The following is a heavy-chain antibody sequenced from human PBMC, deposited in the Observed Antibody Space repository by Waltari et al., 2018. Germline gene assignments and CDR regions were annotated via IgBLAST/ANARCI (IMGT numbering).Heavy chain of an antibody. D-gene: IGHD3-22*01. Sequence: QMQLVQSGPDVKKPGTSVKVSCKASGFTFTSSAMQWVRQARGQRLEWIGWIVVGSGNTNYAQKFQERVTITRDMSTSTAYMELSSLRSEDTAVYYCAARYYYDSSGYYAFDIWGQGTMVTVSS. CDR1: GFTFTSSA. J-gene: IGHJ3*02. CDR3: AARYYYDSSGYYAFDI. V-gene: IGHV1-58*02. CDR2: IVVGSGNT.